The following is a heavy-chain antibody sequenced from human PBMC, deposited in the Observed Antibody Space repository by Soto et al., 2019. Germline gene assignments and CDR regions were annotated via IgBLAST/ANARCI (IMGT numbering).Heavy chain of an antibody. Sequence: SVKVSCKASGGTFSNYGISWVRQAPGQGLEWMGGIIPIFGTANYAQKFQGRVTIIADESTSTAYMELSSLRSEDTAVYYCARDDSSGYLYGMDVWGQGTTVTVSS. CDR3: ARDDSSGYLYGMDV. CDR2: IIPIFGTA. CDR1: GGTFSNYG. D-gene: IGHD3-22*01. V-gene: IGHV1-69*13. J-gene: IGHJ6*02.